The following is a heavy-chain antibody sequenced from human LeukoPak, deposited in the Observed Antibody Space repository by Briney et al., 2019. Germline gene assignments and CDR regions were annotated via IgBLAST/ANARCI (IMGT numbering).Heavy chain of an antibody. J-gene: IGHJ6*03. CDR1: GYTFTSYD. Sequence: ASVKVSCKASGYTFTSYDINWVRQATGQGLEWMGWMNPNSGNTGYAQKFQGRVTITRNTSISTAYMELSSLRSEDTAVYYCARAGRPGRGLYYYYYMDVWGKGTTVTVSS. D-gene: IGHD1-1*01. CDR2: MNPNSGNT. CDR3: ARAGRPGRGLYYYYYMDV. V-gene: IGHV1-8*03.